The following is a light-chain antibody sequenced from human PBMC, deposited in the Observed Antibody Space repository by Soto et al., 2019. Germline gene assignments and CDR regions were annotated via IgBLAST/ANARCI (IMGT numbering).Light chain of an antibody. J-gene: IGKJ4*01. CDR3: QQYHKWPLT. CDR2: GAS. Sequence: EIMMTQSPATLSVSPGERATLSCRASQSVSSNLAWYQQKPGQAPRLLIYGASTRATGIPARFSGSGSGTEFILTISSLQSEDFAVYYCQQYHKWPLTFGGGTKVEV. CDR1: QSVSSN. V-gene: IGKV3-15*01.